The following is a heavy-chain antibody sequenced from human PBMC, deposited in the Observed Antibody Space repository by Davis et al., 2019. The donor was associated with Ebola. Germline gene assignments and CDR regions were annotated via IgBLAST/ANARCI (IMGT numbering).Heavy chain of an antibody. Sequence: GESLKISCAASGFTFSDYYMSWIRQAPGKGLEWVSAISGSGGSTYYADSVKGRFTISRDNSKNTLYLQMNSLRAEDTAVYYCAKLNTVTTWPVVGYWGQGTLVTVSS. J-gene: IGHJ4*02. CDR1: GFTFSDYY. CDR2: ISGSGGST. CDR3: AKLNTVTTWPVVGY. V-gene: IGHV3-23*01. D-gene: IGHD4-11*01.